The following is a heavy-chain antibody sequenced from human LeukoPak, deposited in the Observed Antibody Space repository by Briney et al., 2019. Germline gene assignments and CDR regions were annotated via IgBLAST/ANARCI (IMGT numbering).Heavy chain of an antibody. D-gene: IGHD6-19*01. CDR3: ARDPYSSGWYGWFDP. J-gene: IGHJ5*02. CDR1: GGSFSGYY. V-gene: IGHV4-34*01. CDR2: INHSGST. Sequence: SETLSLTCAVYGGSFSGYYWSWIRQPPGKGLEWIGEINHSGSTNYNPSLKSRVTISVDTSKNQFSLKLSSVTAADTAVYYCARDPYSSGWYGWFDPWGQGTPVTVSS.